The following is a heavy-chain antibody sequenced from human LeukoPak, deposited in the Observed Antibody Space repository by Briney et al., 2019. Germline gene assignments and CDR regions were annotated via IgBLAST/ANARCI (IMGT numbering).Heavy chain of an antibody. J-gene: IGHJ6*02. CDR1: VLTYRRYW. D-gene: IGHD3-9*01. Sequence: GRTLSLSRAASVLTYRRYWMHCARQTRAKGLVCVSRINSAGSSTDYADAVKGRFTISRDNAKNTLYLQMNSLRAEDMAVYYCVRGSNDWIGMDVWGQGTTVTVSS. CDR2: INSAGSST. V-gene: IGHV3-74*01. CDR3: VRGSNDWIGMDV.